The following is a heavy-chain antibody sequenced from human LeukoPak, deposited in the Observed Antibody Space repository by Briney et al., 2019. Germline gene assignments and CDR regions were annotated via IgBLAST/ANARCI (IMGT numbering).Heavy chain of an antibody. CDR2: ICAYNGNT. CDR3: ARDLSGSGYDSWNGYYTTSFDY. V-gene: IGHV1-18*01. J-gene: IGHJ4*02. CDR1: GYTFTSYG. Sequence: ASVKVSCKASGYTFTSYGIGWVRQAPGQGLEWMGWICAYNGNTNYAQKPQGRVTMTTDTSTSTAYMELRSLRSDDTAVYYCARDLSGSGYDSWNGYYTTSFDYWGQGTLVTVSS. D-gene: IGHD3-3*01.